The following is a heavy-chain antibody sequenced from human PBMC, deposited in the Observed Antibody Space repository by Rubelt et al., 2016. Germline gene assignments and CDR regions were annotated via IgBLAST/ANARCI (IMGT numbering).Heavy chain of an antibody. D-gene: IGHD2-21*01. J-gene: IGHJ4*02. CDR1: GFTVGSNY. CDR2: IHSGGTT. V-gene: IGHV3-53*01. Sequence: EVQLVESGGGLIQPGGSRRLSCAASGFTVGSNYMSWVRQAPGKGLEWVSVIHSGGTTSYADSVRGRFTTSRDNSKNTLYLQMDRLRAEDTAVYYCAGADYSKGFFDYWGQGTLVAVSS. CDR3: AGADYSKGFFDY.